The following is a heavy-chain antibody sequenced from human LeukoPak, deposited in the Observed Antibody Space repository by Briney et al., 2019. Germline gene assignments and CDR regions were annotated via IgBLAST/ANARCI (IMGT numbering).Heavy chain of an antibody. CDR2: ISSSGGSGGTP. D-gene: IGHD6-13*01. CDR1: GFTFGSSA. CDR3: AKVLSAAGLDH. V-gene: IGHV3-23*01. Sequence: GGSLRLSCAASGFTFGSSAMSWVRQAPGKGLEWVSSISSSGGSGGTPYYADSVKGRFTISRDNSKNTVSLQMSSLRAEDTAVYYCAKVLSAAGLDHWGQGTLVTVSS. J-gene: IGHJ4*02.